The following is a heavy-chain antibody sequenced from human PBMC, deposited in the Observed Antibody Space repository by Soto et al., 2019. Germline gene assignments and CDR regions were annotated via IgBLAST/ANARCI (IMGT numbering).Heavy chain of an antibody. CDR2: ISNSGSAM. J-gene: IGHJ4*02. D-gene: IGHD4-17*01. CDR3: GRSSYGDFPHY. Sequence: EVQLVESGGGLVKPGGSLRLSCAASGFTFSSYSMNWVRQAPGKGLEWVSYISNSGSAMYYADSVKGRFTISRHNAENSLYLQMNSLRAEDTAVYHCGRSSYGDFPHYWGQGTLVTVSS. V-gene: IGHV3-48*01. CDR1: GFTFSSYS.